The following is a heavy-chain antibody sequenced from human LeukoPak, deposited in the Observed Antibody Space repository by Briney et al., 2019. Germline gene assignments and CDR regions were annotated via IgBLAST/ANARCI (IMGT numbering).Heavy chain of an antibody. CDR2: ISWNSGSI. V-gene: IGHV3-9*01. Sequence: QPGRSLRLSCAASGFTFDDYAMHWVRQAPGKGLEWVSGISWNSGSIGYADSVKGRFTISRDNAKNSLYLQMNSLRAEDTALYYCAKASGYYYDSSMDYWGQGTLVTVSS. CDR1: GFTFDDYA. CDR3: AKASGYYYDSSMDY. D-gene: IGHD3-22*01. J-gene: IGHJ4*02.